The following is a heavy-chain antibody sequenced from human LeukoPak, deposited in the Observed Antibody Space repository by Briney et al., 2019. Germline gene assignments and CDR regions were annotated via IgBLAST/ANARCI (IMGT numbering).Heavy chain of an antibody. Sequence: PSETLSLTCTVSGGSISSYYWSWIRQPPGKGLEWTGYIYYSGSTNYNPSLKSRVTISVDTSKNQFSLKLSSVTAADTAVYYCARGLGFGESSYYYYYMDVWGKGTTVTVSS. J-gene: IGHJ6*03. CDR3: ARGLGFGESSYYYYYMDV. V-gene: IGHV4-59*01. CDR2: IYYSGST. CDR1: GGSISSYY. D-gene: IGHD3-10*01.